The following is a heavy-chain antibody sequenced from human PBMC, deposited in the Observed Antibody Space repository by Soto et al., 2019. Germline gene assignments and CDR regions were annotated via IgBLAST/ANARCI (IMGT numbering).Heavy chain of an antibody. Sequence: GASVKVSGKASGGTFSSYAISWVRQAPGQGLEWMGGIIPIFGTANYAQKFQGRVTITADKSTSTAYMELSSLRSEDTAVYYCARGRLFCSSTSCYSGYYYGMDVWGQGTTVTVSS. D-gene: IGHD2-2*01. CDR2: IIPIFGTA. J-gene: IGHJ6*02. CDR3: ARGRLFCSSTSCYSGYYYGMDV. CDR1: GGTFSSYA. V-gene: IGHV1-69*06.